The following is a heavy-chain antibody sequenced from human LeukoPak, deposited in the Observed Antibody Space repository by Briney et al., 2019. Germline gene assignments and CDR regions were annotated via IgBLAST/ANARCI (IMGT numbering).Heavy chain of an antibody. V-gene: IGHV3-23*01. J-gene: IGHJ3*02. CDR3: ASFRIQLWSPGEAFDI. CDR2: ISGSGGST. Sequence: QAGGSLRLSCAASGFTFSSYAMSWVRQAPGKGLEWVSAISGSGGSTYYADSVKGRFTISRDNAKNSLYLQMNSLRAEDTAVYYCASFRIQLWSPGEAFDIWGQGTMVTVSS. CDR1: GFTFSSYA. D-gene: IGHD5-18*01.